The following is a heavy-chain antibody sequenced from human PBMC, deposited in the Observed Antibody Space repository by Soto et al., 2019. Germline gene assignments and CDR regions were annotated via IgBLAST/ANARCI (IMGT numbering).Heavy chain of an antibody. D-gene: IGHD6-6*01. Sequence: QVQLVQSGAEVKKPGASVKVSCKASGYTFTSYYMHWVRQAPGQGLEWMGIINPSGGSTSYAQKCQGRVTRTRDTSTSTVYRELSSLRSEDTAVYYCARGRELVAPDYGMDVWGQGTTVTVSS. J-gene: IGHJ6*02. CDR2: INPSGGST. CDR3: ARGRELVAPDYGMDV. CDR1: GYTFTSYY. V-gene: IGHV1-46*01.